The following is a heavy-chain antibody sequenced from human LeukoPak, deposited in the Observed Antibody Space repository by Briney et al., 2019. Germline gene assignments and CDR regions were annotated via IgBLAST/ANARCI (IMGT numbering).Heavy chain of an antibody. CDR2: ISSSSSYI. Sequence: GGSLRLSCAASGFTFSSYSMNWVRQAPGKGLEWVSSISSSSSYIYYADSVKGRFTISRDNAKNSLYLQMNSLRAEDTAVYYCAKDKVGSWGLYDAFDIWGQGTMVTVSS. CDR1: GFTFSSYS. CDR3: AKDKVGSWGLYDAFDI. D-gene: IGHD6-13*01. V-gene: IGHV3-21*01. J-gene: IGHJ3*02.